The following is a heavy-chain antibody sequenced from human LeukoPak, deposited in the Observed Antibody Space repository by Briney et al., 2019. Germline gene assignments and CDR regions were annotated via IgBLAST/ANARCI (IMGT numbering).Heavy chain of an antibody. CDR1: GFTFSSYA. V-gene: IGHV3-23*01. J-gene: IGHJ4*02. D-gene: IGHD3-10*01. CDR3: ANDHYGSGSYYLVQSDY. Sequence: PGGSLRLSCAASGFTFSSYAMSWVRQAPGKGLEWVSAISGSGGSTYYADSVKGRFTISRDNSKNTLYPQMNSLRAEDTAVYYCANDHYGSGSYYLVQSDYWGQGTLVTVSS. CDR2: ISGSGGST.